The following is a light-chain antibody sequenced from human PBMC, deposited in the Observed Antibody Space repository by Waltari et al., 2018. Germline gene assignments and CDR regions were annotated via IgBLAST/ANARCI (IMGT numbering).Light chain of an antibody. CDR3: SSFTSSTTGI. V-gene: IGLV2-14*01. Sequence: SALTQPDSVSGSPGQSITISCRGISSDSGGSNYVSWYQQHPGEAPKVTIYDVSNRPSGVSNRFSGSKSGSSASLTISGLQAEDEADYYCSSFTSSTTGIFGGGTKLTVL. J-gene: IGLJ2*01. CDR1: SSDSGGSNY. CDR2: DVS.